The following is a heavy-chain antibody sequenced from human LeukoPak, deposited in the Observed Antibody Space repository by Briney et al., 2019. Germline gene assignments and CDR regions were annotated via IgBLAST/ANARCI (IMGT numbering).Heavy chain of an antibody. D-gene: IGHD2-2*01. J-gene: IGHJ4*02. CDR1: GGSFSGYY. CDR3: ARGLYCSSTSCTRDY. CDR2: INHSGST. Sequence: SETLSLTCAVYGGSFSGYYWSWIRQPPGKGLEWIGEINHSGSTNYNPSLKSRVTISVDTSKNQFSLKLSSVTAADTAVYYCARGLYCSSTSCTRDYWGQGTLVTVSS. V-gene: IGHV4-34*01.